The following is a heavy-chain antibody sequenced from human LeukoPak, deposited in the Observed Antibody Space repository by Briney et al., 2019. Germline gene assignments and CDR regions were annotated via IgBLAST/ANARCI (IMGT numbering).Heavy chain of an antibody. CDR1: GFTFSNYW. Sequence: GGSLRLSCAASGFTFSNYWMHWVRRAPGKGLVWVSRINSDGINTSYADSVRGRFTISRDNAKNTLNLQMNSLRAEDTAVYYCARDLGQYYDTSDNWFDPWGQGTLVTVSS. CDR3: ARDLGQYYDTSDNWFDP. D-gene: IGHD3-22*01. V-gene: IGHV3-74*01. J-gene: IGHJ5*02. CDR2: INSDGINT.